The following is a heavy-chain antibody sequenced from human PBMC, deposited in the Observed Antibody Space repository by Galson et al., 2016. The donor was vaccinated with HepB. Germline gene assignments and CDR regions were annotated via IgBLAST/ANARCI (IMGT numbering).Heavy chain of an antibody. D-gene: IGHD3-16*01. Sequence: SLRLSCAASGVTFGTYAMSWVRQAPGKGLEWASTISGRGGNTYYADSVKGRFTISRDNSKNTLYLQMNSLRAEDTAVYYCAKPTAPPWGNGDYWGQGILVTVSS. J-gene: IGHJ4*02. CDR2: ISGRGGNT. CDR3: AKPTAPPWGNGDY. CDR1: GVTFGTYA. V-gene: IGHV3-23*01.